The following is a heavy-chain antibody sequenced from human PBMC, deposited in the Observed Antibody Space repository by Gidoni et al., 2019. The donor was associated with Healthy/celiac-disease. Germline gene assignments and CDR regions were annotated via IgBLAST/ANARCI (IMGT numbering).Heavy chain of an antibody. J-gene: IGHJ5*02. CDR3: ARRHSSSWYNWFDP. V-gene: IGHV3-11*01. D-gene: IGHD6-13*01. CDR2: IISSVSTI. Sequence: QVQLVESGGGLVKPGGSLRLSCAASGFTFSDYYMIWIRHAPGKGLEWVSYIISSVSTISYADAVKGRFTISRDNAKNSLYLQMNSLRAEDTAVYYCARRHSSSWYNWFDPWGQGTLVTVSS. CDR1: GFTFSDYY.